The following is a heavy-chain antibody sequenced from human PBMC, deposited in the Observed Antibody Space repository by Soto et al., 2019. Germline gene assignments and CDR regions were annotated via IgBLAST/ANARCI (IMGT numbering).Heavy chain of an antibody. D-gene: IGHD5-18*01. CDR1: GFTFSSYA. CDR2: ISYDGSNK. J-gene: IGHJ6*02. Sequence: GGSLRLSCAASGFTFSSYAMHWVRQAPGKGLEWVAVISYDGSNKYYAESVKGRFTISRDNSKNTLYLQMNSLRAEDTAVYYCARDDGYSYVLNYYGMDVWGQGTTVTVSS. CDR3: ARDDGYSYVLNYYGMDV. V-gene: IGHV3-30-3*01.